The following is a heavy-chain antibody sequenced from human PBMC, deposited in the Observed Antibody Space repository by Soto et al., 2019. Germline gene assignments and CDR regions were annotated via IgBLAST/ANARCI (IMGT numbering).Heavy chain of an antibody. D-gene: IGHD6-13*01. Sequence: QVQLVESGGGVVQPGRSLRLSCAASGFTFSSYGMHWVRQAPGKGLEWVAVISYDGSNKYYADSVKGRFTISRDNSKNTLYLQMNSLRAEDTAVYYCAKRQQLVFNLYGMDVWGQGTTVTVSS. V-gene: IGHV3-30*18. CDR1: GFTFSSYG. CDR3: AKRQQLVFNLYGMDV. J-gene: IGHJ6*02. CDR2: ISYDGSNK.